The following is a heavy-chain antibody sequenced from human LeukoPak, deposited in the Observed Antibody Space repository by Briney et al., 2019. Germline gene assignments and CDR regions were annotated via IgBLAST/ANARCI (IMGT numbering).Heavy chain of an antibody. D-gene: IGHD6-19*01. CDR3: AKGNRQWLNLNWFDP. CDR1: GFTFDDYA. CDR2: ISWNSGSI. V-gene: IGHV3-9*03. J-gene: IGHJ5*02. Sequence: GRSLRLSCAASGFTFDDYAMHWVRQAPGEGLEWVSGISWNSGSIGYADSVKGRFTISRDNAKNSLYLQMNSLRAEDMALYYCAKGNRQWLNLNWFDPWGQGTLVTVSS.